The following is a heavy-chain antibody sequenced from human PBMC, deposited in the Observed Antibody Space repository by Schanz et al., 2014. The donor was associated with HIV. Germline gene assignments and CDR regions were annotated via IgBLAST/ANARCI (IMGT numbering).Heavy chain of an antibody. CDR2: IWYDGSNK. J-gene: IGHJ6*02. CDR3: ANTEFPYSSSSDYYYGMDV. CDR1: GFIFSSYG. Sequence: VQLGESGGGLVQPGRSLRLSCAASGFIFSSYGMHWVRQAPGKGLEWVAVIWYDGSNKYYADSVKGRFTISRDNSKNTLYLQMNSLRAEDTAVYFCANTEFPYSSSSDYYYGMDVWGQGTTVTVSS. V-gene: IGHV3-33*06. D-gene: IGHD6-6*01.